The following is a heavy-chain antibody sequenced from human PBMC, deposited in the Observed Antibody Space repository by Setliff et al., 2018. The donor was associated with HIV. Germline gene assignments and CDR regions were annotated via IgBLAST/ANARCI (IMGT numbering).Heavy chain of an antibody. J-gene: IGHJ3*02. V-gene: IGHV4-4*02. CDR3: ARNIEWEPYAFDI. CDR2: IYHSGGT. CDR1: GGSISSSTW. Sequence: SETLSLTCAVSGGSISSSTWWSWVRQPPGKGLEWVGEIYHSGGTNYNPSLRGRVTISLAKSKNQFSLNLTSVTAADTAVYYCARNIEWEPYAFDIWGQGTMVTVSS. D-gene: IGHD1-26*01.